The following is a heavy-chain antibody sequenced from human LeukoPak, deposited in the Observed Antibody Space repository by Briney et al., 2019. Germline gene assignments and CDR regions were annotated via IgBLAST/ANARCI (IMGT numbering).Heavy chain of an antibody. CDR1: GFTFSSYS. Sequence: PGGSLRLSCAASGFTFSSYSMNWVRQAPGKGLEWVSYISSSSSTIYYADSVKGRFTISRDNAKNSLYLQMNSLRAEDTAVYYCARGYGDLPNYNWFDPWGQGTLVTVSS. CDR3: ARGYGDLPNYNWFDP. J-gene: IGHJ5*02. D-gene: IGHD4-17*01. CDR2: ISSSSSTI. V-gene: IGHV3-48*04.